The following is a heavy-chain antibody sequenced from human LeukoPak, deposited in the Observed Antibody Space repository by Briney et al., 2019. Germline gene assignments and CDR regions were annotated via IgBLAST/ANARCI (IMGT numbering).Heavy chain of an antibody. CDR2: ISSSSSYI. J-gene: IGHJ4*02. V-gene: IGHV3-21*01. CDR1: GFTFSMYW. Sequence: GGSLRLSCAASGFTFSMYWMNWVRQAPGKGLEWVSSISSSSSYIYYADSVKGRFTISRDNAKNSLYLQMNSLRAEDTAVYYCAREAPAAILDYWGQGTLVTVSS. CDR3: AREAPAAILDY. D-gene: IGHD2-2*01.